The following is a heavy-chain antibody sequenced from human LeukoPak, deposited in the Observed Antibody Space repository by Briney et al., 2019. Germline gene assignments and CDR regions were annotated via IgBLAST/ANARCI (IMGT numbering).Heavy chain of an antibody. CDR2: IYYSGST. CDR1: GGSISSGDYY. D-gene: IGHD6-19*01. CDR3: ARGGTVADRYYFDY. J-gene: IGHJ4*02. Sequence: SQTLSLTCTVSGGSISSGDYYWSWIRQPPGKGLEWIGYIYYSGSTNYNPSLKSRVTISVDTSKNQFSLKLSSVTAADTAVYYCARGGTVADRYYFDYWGQGTLVTVSS. V-gene: IGHV4-30-4*01.